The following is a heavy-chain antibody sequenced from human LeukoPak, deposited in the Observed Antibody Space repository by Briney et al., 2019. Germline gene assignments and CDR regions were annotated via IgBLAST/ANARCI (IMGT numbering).Heavy chain of an antibody. CDR2: IYHSGST. D-gene: IGHD6-19*01. Sequence: SETLSLTCTVSGYPISSGYYWGWIRQPPGKGLEWIGSIYHSGSTYSSPSLKSRVTISVDTSRNQFSLKLTSVTAADTAVYYCASSTSGWFWFDPWGQGTLVTVSS. V-gene: IGHV4-38-2*02. CDR3: ASSTSGWFWFDP. J-gene: IGHJ5*02. CDR1: GYPISSGYY.